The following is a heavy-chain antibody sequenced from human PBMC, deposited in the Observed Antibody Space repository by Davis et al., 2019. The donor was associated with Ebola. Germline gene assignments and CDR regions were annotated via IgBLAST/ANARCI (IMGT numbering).Heavy chain of an antibody. CDR1: GFTFSSYA. Sequence: GGSLRLSCAASGFTFSSYAMSWVRQAPGKGLEWVANIKQDGSEKYYVDSVKGRFTISRDNAKNSLYLQMNSLRAEDTAVYYCARQLVDTAMEILYYYYGMDVWGQGTTVTVSS. J-gene: IGHJ6*02. D-gene: IGHD5-18*01. CDR2: IKQDGSEK. V-gene: IGHV3-7*01. CDR3: ARQLVDTAMEILYYYYGMDV.